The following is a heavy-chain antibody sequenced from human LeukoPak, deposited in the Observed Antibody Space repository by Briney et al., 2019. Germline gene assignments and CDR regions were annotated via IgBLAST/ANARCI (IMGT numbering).Heavy chain of an antibody. D-gene: IGHD2-21*01. V-gene: IGHV1-24*01. Sequence: ASVKVSCKVFGYTLTELAMHWVRQAPGKGLEWIGGFDPEKGETIYTQQLQGRPTMTEDTSTDTAYMELSSLTSEDTAVYYCATPLGPLGLIPYYFDYWGQGTLVTVSS. CDR3: ATPLGPLGLIPYYFDY. J-gene: IGHJ4*02. CDR2: FDPEKGET. CDR1: GYTLTELA.